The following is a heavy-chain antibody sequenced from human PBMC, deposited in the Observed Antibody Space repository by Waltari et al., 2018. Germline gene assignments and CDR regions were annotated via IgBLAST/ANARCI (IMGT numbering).Heavy chain of an antibody. J-gene: IGHJ4*02. D-gene: IGHD2-21*01. CDR2: IYKDGTP. CDR3: ARLGGAL. V-gene: IGHV3-53*01. Sequence: VQLVDSGGALIQPGGSLRLPSAAAGFNVSEEFMTWVRQAPGKGLEWVSMIYKDGTPKYADSVQGRFTISRDTSENTVHLEMNSLRAEDTAVYYCARLGGALWGQGTPVTVSS. CDR1: GFNVSEEF.